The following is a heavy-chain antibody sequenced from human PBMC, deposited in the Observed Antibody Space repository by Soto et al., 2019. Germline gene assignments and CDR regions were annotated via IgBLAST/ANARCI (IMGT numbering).Heavy chain of an antibody. D-gene: IGHD3-9*01. J-gene: IGHJ4*02. CDR3: ARGQSRYYDILTGHHPLDY. V-gene: IGHV1-2*04. CDR2: INPNSGGT. CDR1: GYTFTGYY. Sequence: ASVKVSCKASGYTFTGYYMHWVRQAPGQGLEWMGWINPNSGGTNYAQKFQGWVTMTRDTSISTAYMELSRLRSDDTAVYYCARGQSRYYDILTGHHPLDYWGQGTLVTVSS.